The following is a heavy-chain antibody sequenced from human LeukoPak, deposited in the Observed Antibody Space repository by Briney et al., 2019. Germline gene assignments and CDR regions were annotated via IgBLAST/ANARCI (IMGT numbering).Heavy chain of an antibody. CDR2: IRYDGSNE. D-gene: IGHD2-15*01. J-gene: IGHJ6*03. V-gene: IGHV3-30*02. CDR1: GFQFSGYG. CDR3: AKVMPPGRILFYSYYMDV. Sequence: GGSLRLSCAASGFQFSGYGLHWVRQAPDKGLEWVAFIRYDGSNEYYADSVKGRFTISRDKSKNTLSLQMNSLRVEDTAVYYCAKVMPPGRILFYSYYMDVWGRGTTVTVSS.